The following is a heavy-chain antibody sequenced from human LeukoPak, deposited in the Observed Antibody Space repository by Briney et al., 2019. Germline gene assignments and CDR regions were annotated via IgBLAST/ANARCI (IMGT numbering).Heavy chain of an antibody. D-gene: IGHD6-19*01. J-gene: IGHJ6*02. V-gene: IGHV3-21*01. CDR2: ISSSSSYI. Sequence: GGSLRLSCPASGFTFSSYSMNWVRQAPGKGLEWVSSISSSSSYIYYADSVKGRFTIPRDNAKNSLYLQVNSLRAEDTAVYYCARDCPSKQWLAPYYYYGMDVWGQGTTVTVSS. CDR1: GFTFSSYS. CDR3: ARDCPSKQWLAPYYYYGMDV.